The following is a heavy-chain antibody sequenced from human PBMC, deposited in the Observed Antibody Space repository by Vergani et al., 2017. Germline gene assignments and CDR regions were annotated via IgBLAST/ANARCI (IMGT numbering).Heavy chain of an antibody. CDR2: ISGNNDDV. J-gene: IGHJ4*02. Sequence: EVQLLESGGGLVQPGGSLRLSCAASGFTFSSYAMSWVRQAPGKGLEWVSSISGNNDDVYYADSVKGRFTISRDNAKNSLYLDMSSLRAEGTAVYYCVREETFYDSVSDYLAGYFDHWGQGALVTVSS. V-gene: IGHV3-21*01. CDR3: VREETFYDSVSDYLAGYFDH. CDR1: GFTFSSYA. D-gene: IGHD3-3*01.